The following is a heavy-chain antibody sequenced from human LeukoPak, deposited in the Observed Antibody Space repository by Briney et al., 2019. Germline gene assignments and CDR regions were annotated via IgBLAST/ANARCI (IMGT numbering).Heavy chain of an antibody. CDR1: GGSFSGCN. V-gene: IGHV4-34*01. CDR3: ARGSYSGSYYSFDY. Sequence: SETLSLTCAVYGGSFSGCNWSWIRRPPGKGREGIGEINHSGSTNYNPSLNSRVTISVDTSKDQFSLKLSSVTAADTAVYHCARGSYSGSYYSFDYWGQGTLVTVSS. CDR2: INHSGST. D-gene: IGHD1-26*01. J-gene: IGHJ4*02.